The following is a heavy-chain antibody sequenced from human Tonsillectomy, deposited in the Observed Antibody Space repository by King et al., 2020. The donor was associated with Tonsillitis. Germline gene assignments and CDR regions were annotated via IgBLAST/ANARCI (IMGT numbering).Heavy chain of an antibody. D-gene: IGHD3-10*01. V-gene: IGHV4-4*07. CDR2: IYSSGST. CDR1: GGSISNYY. J-gene: IGHJ3*02. CDR3: AGVVWFGGIYAFDI. Sequence: QLQESGPGLVKPSETLSLTCTVSGGSISNYYWSWIRQPAGKGLEWIGRIYSSGSTIYNPSLKSRVTMSVDTSKNQFSLKLSSVTAADTAVYYCAGVVWFGGIYAFDIWGQGTLVTVSS.